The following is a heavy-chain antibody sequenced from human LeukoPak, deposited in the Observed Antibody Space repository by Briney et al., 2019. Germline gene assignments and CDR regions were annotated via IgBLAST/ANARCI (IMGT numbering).Heavy chain of an antibody. J-gene: IGHJ4*02. V-gene: IGHV4-38-2*02. CDR3: ARAIYYFDS. CDR2: IYPSGST. CDR1: GYSISSGYS. Sequence: SETLSLTCTVSGYSISSGYSWGWIRQPPGKGLECIASIYPSGSTYYNPSLEGRVTISIDTSKNQFSLKLSSVTVADTAVYYCARAIYYFDSWGQGTLVTVSS.